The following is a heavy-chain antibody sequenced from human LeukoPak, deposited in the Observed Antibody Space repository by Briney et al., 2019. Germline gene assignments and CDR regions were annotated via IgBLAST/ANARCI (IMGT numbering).Heavy chain of an antibody. CDR1: GSTFSSYW. CDR2: INSDGSST. J-gene: IGHJ5*02. Sequence: PGGSLRLSCAVSGSTFSSYWMHWVRQAPGKGLVWVSGINSDGSSTTYADSVKGRFTVSRDNAKNTLYLQMNSLRAEDTAVYYCAKANFWSGPLPPGGGGPWGQGTLVTVSS. CDR3: AKANFWSGPLPPGGGGP. D-gene: IGHD3-3*01. V-gene: IGHV3-74*01.